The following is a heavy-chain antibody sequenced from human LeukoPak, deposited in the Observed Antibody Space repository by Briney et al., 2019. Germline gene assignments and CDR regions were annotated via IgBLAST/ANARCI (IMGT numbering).Heavy chain of an antibody. CDR3: ARFGDGSSFDY. CDR2: ISAYNGNT. D-gene: IGHD3-10*01. Sequence: ASVKVSCKASGYTFTSYGISWVRQAPGQGLEWMGWISAYNGNTNYAQKLQGRVTMTTVTSTSTAYMELRSLRFDDTAVYYCARFGDGSSFDYWGQGTLVTVSS. CDR1: GYTFTSYG. J-gene: IGHJ4*02. V-gene: IGHV1-18*01.